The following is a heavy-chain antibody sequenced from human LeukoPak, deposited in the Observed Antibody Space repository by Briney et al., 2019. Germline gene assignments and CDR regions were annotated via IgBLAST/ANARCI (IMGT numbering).Heavy chain of an antibody. CDR2: IYTSGST. CDR3: ASSGYCSGGSCYYY. Sequence: SETLSLTCTVSGGSISSYYWSWIRQPAGKGLEWIGRIYTSGSTNYNPSLKSRVTMSVDTSKNQFSLKLSSVTAADTAVYYCASSGYCSGGSCYYYWGQGTLVTVSS. V-gene: IGHV4-4*07. D-gene: IGHD2-15*01. J-gene: IGHJ4*02. CDR1: GGSISSYY.